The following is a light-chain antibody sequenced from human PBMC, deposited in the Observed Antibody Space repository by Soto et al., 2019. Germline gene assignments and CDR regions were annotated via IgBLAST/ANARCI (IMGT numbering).Light chain of an antibody. CDR3: QHYNSYSEA. CDR2: KAS. J-gene: IGKJ1*01. Sequence: DIQMTQSPSTLSVSVGDRVTITCRASQTISSWLAWYQQKPGKAPKLLIYKASTLNSGLPSRFSGSGSGTEFTLPIRRLQPDDFATYYCQHYNSYSEAFGHGTKVDLK. V-gene: IGKV1-5*03. CDR1: QTISSW.